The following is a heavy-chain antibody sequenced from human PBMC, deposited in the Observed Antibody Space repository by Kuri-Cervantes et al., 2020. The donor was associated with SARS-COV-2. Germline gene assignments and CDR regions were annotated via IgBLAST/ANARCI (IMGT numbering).Heavy chain of an antibody. CDR1: GFTFSSYG. Sequence: GESLTLSCAASGFTFSSYGMHWVRQAPGKGLEWVAIIWSDGSDGCYADSVKGRFTISRDHSKNTVYLETNSLRAEYTAVYYCARDQGGTTFDVINYAMDVWGQGTMVTVSS. CDR3: ARDQGGTTFDVINYAMDV. D-gene: IGHD2/OR15-2a*01. J-gene: IGHJ6*02. CDR2: IWSDGSDG. V-gene: IGHV3-33*08.